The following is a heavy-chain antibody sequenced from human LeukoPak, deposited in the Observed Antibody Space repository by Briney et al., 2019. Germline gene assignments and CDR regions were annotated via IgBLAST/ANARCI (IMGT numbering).Heavy chain of an antibody. Sequence: GASVKVSCKASGYTFTSYYMHWVRQAPGQGLEWMGIINPSGGSTSYAQKFQGRVTMTRDTSIGTGYMELSSLRSDDTAVYYCARGIAVAPGDTFDIWGQGTMVTVSS. CDR3: ARGIAVAPGDTFDI. CDR2: INPSGGST. J-gene: IGHJ3*02. D-gene: IGHD6-19*01. V-gene: IGHV1-46*01. CDR1: GYTFTSYY.